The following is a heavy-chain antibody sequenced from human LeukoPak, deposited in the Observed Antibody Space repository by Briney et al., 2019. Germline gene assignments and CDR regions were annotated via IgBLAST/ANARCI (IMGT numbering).Heavy chain of an antibody. J-gene: IGHJ4*02. V-gene: IGHV3-53*01. D-gene: IGHD2-15*01. Sequence: GGSLRLSCAASGFIVSSTYMSWVRQAPGKGLEWVSFLHTDDTTYYADSVKGRFTISKDNSKNTLYFQMNSLRVEDTAVYYCARGTQARAAAFRNLGQGTLVTVSS. CDR1: GFIVSSTY. CDR3: ARGTQARAAAFRN. CDR2: LHTDDTT.